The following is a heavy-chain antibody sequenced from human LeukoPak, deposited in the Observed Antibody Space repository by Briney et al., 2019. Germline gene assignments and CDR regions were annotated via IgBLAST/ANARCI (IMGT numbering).Heavy chain of an antibody. Sequence: SETLSLTCTVSGDSIRSDDYYCDWIRQAPGKGLEWIGDINYGGGTYYNPSLKGRVTMSVDASKTQFYLNLRSVTAADTATYYCARHRRRNHRFVPGGRGNLVTVSS. CDR3: ARHRRRNHRFVP. D-gene: IGHD1-14*01. J-gene: IGHJ5*02. V-gene: IGHV4-39*01. CDR2: INYGGGT. CDR1: GDSIRSDDYY.